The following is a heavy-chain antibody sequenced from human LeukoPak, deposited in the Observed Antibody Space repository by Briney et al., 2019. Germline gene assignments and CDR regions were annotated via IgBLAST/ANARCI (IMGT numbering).Heavy chain of an antibody. J-gene: IGHJ3*02. V-gene: IGHV1-46*01. Sequence: GASVKVSCKASGYTFTSYYMHWVRQAPGQGLEWMGIINPSGGSTSYAQKFQGRVTMTRDMSTSTVYMELSSLRSEDTAVYYCARVPPVEARGDAFDIWGQGTMVTVSS. CDR1: GYTFTSYY. CDR2: INPSGGST. CDR3: ARVPPVEARGDAFDI. D-gene: IGHD6-6*01.